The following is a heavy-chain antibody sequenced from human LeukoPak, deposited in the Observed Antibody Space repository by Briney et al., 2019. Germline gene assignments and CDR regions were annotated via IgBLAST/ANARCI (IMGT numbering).Heavy chain of an antibody. V-gene: IGHV1-2*02. J-gene: IGHJ6*02. CDR1: GYTFTGYF. CDR3: AILTAVPGTSYYGMDV. D-gene: IGHD6-19*01. Sequence: GASVNVSCKASGYTFTGYFMHWVRQAPGQGLEWMGWINPNRGGTNYAQKFQGRVTMTRDTSISTAYMELSRLRSDATAVYYCAILTAVPGTSYYGMDVWGQGTTVTVSS. CDR2: INPNRGGT.